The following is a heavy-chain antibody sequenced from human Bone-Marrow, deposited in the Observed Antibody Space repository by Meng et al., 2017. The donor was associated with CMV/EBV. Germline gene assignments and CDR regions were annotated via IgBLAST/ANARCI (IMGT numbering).Heavy chain of an antibody. Sequence: SETLSLTCDVSGDPISRDSYFWGWIRQPPWKGLEWIATVYYSGSTFDNPSLRSRATISKDTSKSQFYLDLTSVTAADTALYFGARGHCPTSSCYSPDGFDAWGQGTQVTVSS. CDR2: VYYSGST. CDR3: ARGHCPTSSCYSPDGFDA. CDR1: GDPISRDSYF. V-gene: IGHV4-39*07. D-gene: IGHD3-22*01. J-gene: IGHJ4*02.